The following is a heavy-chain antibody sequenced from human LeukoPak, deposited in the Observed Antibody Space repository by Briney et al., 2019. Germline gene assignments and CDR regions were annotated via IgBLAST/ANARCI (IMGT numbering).Heavy chain of an antibody. CDR1: GFTFSSYS. CDR3: ARTVVVVALDY. D-gene: IGHD2-15*01. Sequence: GGSLRLSCAASGFTFSSYSMNWVRQAPGKGLEWVSYISSSSSTIYYADSVKGRFTISRDNAKNSLYLQMNSLRAEDTAVYYCARTVVVVALDYWGQGTLVTVSS. CDR2: ISSSSSTI. V-gene: IGHV3-48*04. J-gene: IGHJ4*02.